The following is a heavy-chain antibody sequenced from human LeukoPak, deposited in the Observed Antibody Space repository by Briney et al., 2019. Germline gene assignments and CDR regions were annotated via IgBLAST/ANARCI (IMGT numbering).Heavy chain of an antibody. V-gene: IGHV1-69*13. Sequence: SVKVSCKASGGTFSSYAISWVRQAPGQGLEWMGGIIPIFGTANYAQKFQGRVTITADESTSTAYMELSSLRSEDTAVYYCARDETRYCSGGSCDNWFDPWGQGTLVTVSS. J-gene: IGHJ5*02. CDR2: IIPIFGTA. CDR1: GGTFSSYA. D-gene: IGHD2-15*01. CDR3: ARDETRYCSGGSCDNWFDP.